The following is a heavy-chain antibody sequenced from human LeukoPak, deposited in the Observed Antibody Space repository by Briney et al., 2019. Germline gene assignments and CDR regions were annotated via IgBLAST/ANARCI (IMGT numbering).Heavy chain of an antibody. CDR3: ARGFDDILTGYYGFDP. CDR2: INPNSGGT. V-gene: IGHV1-2*06. Sequence: ASAKVSCKASGYTFTGYYMHWVRQAPGQGLEWMGRINPNSGGTNYAQKFQGRVTMTRDTSISTAYMELSRLRSDDTAVYYCARGFDDILTGYYGFDPWGQGTLVTVSS. D-gene: IGHD3-9*01. J-gene: IGHJ5*02. CDR1: GYTFTGYY.